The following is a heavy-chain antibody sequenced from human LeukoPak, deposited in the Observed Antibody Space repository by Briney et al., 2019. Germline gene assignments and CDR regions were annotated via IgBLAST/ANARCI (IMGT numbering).Heavy chain of an antibody. J-gene: IGHJ6*03. CDR1: GGTFSSYA. V-gene: IGHV1-69*13. D-gene: IGHD1-1*01. CDR3: ARAGNWNDNVYSYYYYMDV. CDR2: IIPIFGTT. Sequence: ASVKVSCKASGGTFSSYAISWVRQAPGQGLEWMGGIIPIFGTTNYAQKFQGRVSITADESTSTAYMELSSLRSEDTAVYYCARAGNWNDNVYSYYYYMDVWGKGTTVTVSS.